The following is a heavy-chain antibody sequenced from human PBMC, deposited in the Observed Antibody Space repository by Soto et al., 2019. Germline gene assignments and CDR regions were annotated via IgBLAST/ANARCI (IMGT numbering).Heavy chain of an antibody. CDR3: ARGRAAAGRGHYYYYYGMDV. CDR2: INHSGST. CDR1: GGSFSGYY. D-gene: IGHD6-13*01. Sequence: SETLSLTCAVYGGSFSGYYWSWIRQPPGKGLEWIGEINHSGSTNYNPSLKSRVTISVDTSKNQFSLKLSSVTAADTAVYYCARGRAAAGRGHYYYYYGMDVWGQGTTVTVSS. V-gene: IGHV4-34*01. J-gene: IGHJ6*02.